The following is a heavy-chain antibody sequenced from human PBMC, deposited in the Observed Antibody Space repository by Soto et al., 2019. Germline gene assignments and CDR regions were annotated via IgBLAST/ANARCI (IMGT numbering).Heavy chain of an antibody. Sequence: GGSLILSCPASGFPFNTNLMHLVRPAPGKGLVWVSRIYFDGITTNYADSVKGRLTVSRDNAKNTVYLHVNTLRDEDTAVYYCARGGAMGVDYWGQGTRVNVSA. V-gene: IGHV3-74*01. J-gene: IGHJ4*02. CDR3: ARGGAMGVDY. CDR1: GFPFNTNL. CDR2: IYFDGITT. D-gene: IGHD1-26*01.